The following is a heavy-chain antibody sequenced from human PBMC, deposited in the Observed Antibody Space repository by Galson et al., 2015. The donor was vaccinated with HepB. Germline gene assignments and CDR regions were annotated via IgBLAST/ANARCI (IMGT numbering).Heavy chain of an antibody. CDR1: GFTFSSYG. J-gene: IGHJ1*01. D-gene: IGHD3-22*01. CDR3: ARDCYDSSGYYGYFQH. Sequence: SLRLSCAASGFTFSSYGMHWVRQAPGKGLEWVAVIWYDVSNKYYADSVKGRFTISRDNSKNTLYLQMNSLRAEDTAVYYCARDCYDSSGYYGYFQHWRQGTLVTVSS. V-gene: IGHV3-33*01. CDR2: IWYDVSNK.